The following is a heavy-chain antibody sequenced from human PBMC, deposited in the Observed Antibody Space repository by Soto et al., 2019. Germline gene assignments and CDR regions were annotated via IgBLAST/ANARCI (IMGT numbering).Heavy chain of an antibody. CDR2: TYYRSNWRH. CDR3: ARGVAGSGFDL. CDR1: GDSVSSNTAA. J-gene: IGHJ4*02. D-gene: IGHD6-19*01. Sequence: SQTLTLTCAISGDSVSSNTAAWNWIRSSPSRGLEWLGRTYYRSNWRHDYAVSVKSRITVNPDTSKNHFSLQLNSVTPDDTAVYYCARGVAGSGFDLWGQGTLVTVSS. V-gene: IGHV6-1*01.